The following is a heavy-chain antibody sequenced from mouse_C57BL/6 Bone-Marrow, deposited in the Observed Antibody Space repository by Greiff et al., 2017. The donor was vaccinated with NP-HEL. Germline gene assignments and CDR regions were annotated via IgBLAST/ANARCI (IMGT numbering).Heavy chain of an antibody. CDR3: TTGITTVVATRYYAMDY. J-gene: IGHJ4*01. CDR1: GFNIKDDY. D-gene: IGHD1-1*01. Sequence: VQLQQSGAELVRPGASVKLSCTASGFNIKDDYMHWVKQRPEQGLEWIGWIDPENGDTEYASKFQGKATITADTSSNTAYLQLSSLTSEDTAVYYCTTGITTVVATRYYAMDYWGQGTSVTVSS. CDR2: IDPENGDT. V-gene: IGHV14-4*01.